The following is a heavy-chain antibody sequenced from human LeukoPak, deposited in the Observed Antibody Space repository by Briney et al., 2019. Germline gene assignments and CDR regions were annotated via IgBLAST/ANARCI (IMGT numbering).Heavy chain of an antibody. CDR2: INHSGST. D-gene: IGHD4-17*01. V-gene: IGHV4-34*01. J-gene: IGHJ6*03. CDR3: ASGTTVTARYMDV. Sequence: SETLSLTCAVYGGSFSGYYWSWIRQPPGKGLEWIGEINHSGSTNYNPSLKSRVTISVDTSKNQFSLKLSSVTAADTAVYYCASGTTVTARYMDVWGKGTTVTVSS. CDR1: GGSFSGYY.